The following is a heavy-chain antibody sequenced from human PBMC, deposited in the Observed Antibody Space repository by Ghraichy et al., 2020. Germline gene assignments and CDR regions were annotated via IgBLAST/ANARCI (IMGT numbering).Heavy chain of an antibody. Sequence: GGSLRLSCSASGFTFSSYSMDWVRQAPGKGLECVSGISSNGGSTYYADSVKGRFTISRDNSKNTLYLQMSSLRAEDTAVYYCVKVLTGATFDCWGQGTLVTVSS. J-gene: IGHJ4*02. D-gene: IGHD1-14*01. V-gene: IGHV3-64D*06. CDR2: ISSNGGST. CDR3: VKVLTGATFDC. CDR1: GFTFSSYS.